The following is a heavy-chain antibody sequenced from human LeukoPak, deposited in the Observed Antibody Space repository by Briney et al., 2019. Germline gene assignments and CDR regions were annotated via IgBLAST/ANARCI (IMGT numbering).Heavy chain of an antibody. D-gene: IGHD3-10*01. CDR3: ARWSGTRFDY. V-gene: IGHV4-61*02. J-gene: IGHJ4*02. Sequence: SQTLSLTCTVSGGSIRSGTYFWSWIRQPAGKGLEWIGRIYASGSPSYSPSLKSRATISIDTSKNQFFLDLSSVTAADTAVYYCARWSGTRFDYWGQGTLVTVSS. CDR2: IYASGSP. CDR1: GGSIRSGTYF.